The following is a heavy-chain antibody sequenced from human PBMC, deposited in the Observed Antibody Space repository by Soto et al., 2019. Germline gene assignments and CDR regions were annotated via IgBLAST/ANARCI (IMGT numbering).Heavy chain of an antibody. CDR1: GGSISSGGYY. CDR2: IYYSGST. J-gene: IGHJ5*02. V-gene: IGHV4-31*03. Sequence: SETLSLTCTVSGGSISSGGYYWSWIRQHPGKGLEWIGYIYYSGSTYYNPFLKSRVSISVDTSKNQISLKLSSVTAADTAVYYCARGKGRFDPWGQGTLVTVSS. CDR3: ARGKGRFDP.